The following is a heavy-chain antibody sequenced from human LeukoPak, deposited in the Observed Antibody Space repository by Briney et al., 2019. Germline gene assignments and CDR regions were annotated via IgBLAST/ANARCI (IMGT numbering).Heavy chain of an antibody. CDR3: ARDEQQLGAFDI. CDR1: GGSISSYY. V-gene: IGHV4-4*07. Sequence: PSETLSLTCTVSGGSISSYYWSWIQQPAGKGLESIGHISTSGSTNYNPSLKSRVTMSVDTSKNQFSLKLSSVTAADTAVYYCARDEQQLGAFDIWGQGTMVTVSS. CDR2: ISTSGST. D-gene: IGHD6-13*01. J-gene: IGHJ3*02.